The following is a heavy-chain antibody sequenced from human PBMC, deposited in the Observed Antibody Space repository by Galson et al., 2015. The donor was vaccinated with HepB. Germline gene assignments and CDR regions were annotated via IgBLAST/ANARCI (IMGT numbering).Heavy chain of an antibody. V-gene: IGHV1-69*02. Sequence: SVKVSCKASGGTFSTYTVSWVRQAPGQGLEWMGRILPILGIANYAQKFQDRITITADRSTSTTYMELSSLRSEDTAVYYCARDHPFYYFWSGPDDYFYYAMDVWGQGTTVAVSS. CDR2: ILPILGIA. D-gene: IGHD3-3*01. J-gene: IGHJ6*02. CDR1: GGTFSTYT. CDR3: ARDHPFYYFWSGPDDYFYYAMDV.